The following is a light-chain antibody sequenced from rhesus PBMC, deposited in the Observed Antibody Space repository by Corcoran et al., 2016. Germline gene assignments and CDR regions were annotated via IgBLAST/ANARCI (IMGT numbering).Light chain of an antibody. CDR3: QHYYSTPYS. V-gene: IGKV1-33*02. Sequence: DIQMTQSPSSLSASVGDRVTITCRASQGISNDLAWFQQKPGETHKLLIYGSSSLQSGIPSRFSGSGSGTDFTLTISSLQSEDFATYYCQHYYSTPYSFGQGTKVEIK. CDR2: GSS. CDR1: QGISND. J-gene: IGKJ2*01.